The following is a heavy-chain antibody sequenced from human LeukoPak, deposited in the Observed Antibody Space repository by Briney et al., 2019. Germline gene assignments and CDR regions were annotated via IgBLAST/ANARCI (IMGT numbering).Heavy chain of an antibody. CDR2: ISGSCGST. D-gene: IGHD5-12*01. CDR3: AKGGYSGYDSPPSYYSYMDV. CDR1: GFTFSSYA. Sequence: GGSLRLSCVASGFTFSSYAMIWGRQAPGKGLEWVSAISGSCGSTYYADSVKGRFTITRDNSKNTLYLQMNSLRAEDTAVYYCAKGGYSGYDSPPSYYSYMDVWGKGTTVTISS. V-gene: IGHV3-23*01. J-gene: IGHJ6*03.